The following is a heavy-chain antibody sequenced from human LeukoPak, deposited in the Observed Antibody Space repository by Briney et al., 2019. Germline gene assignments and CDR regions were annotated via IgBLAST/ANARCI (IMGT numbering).Heavy chain of an antibody. J-gene: IGHJ4*02. CDR2: IYYSGST. CDR1: GGSISSYY. CDR3: ARSAGGSYSSSWYYFDY. Sequence: SETLSLTCTVSGGSISSYYWSWIRQPPGKGLEWIGYIYYSGSTTYTPPLKSRVTISVDTSKNQFSLKLSSVTAADTAVYYCARSAGGSYSSSWYYFDYWGQGTRVTVSS. V-gene: IGHV4-59*01. D-gene: IGHD6-13*01.